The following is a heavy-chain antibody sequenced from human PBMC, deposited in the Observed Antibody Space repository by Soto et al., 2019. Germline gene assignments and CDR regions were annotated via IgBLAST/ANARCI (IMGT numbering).Heavy chain of an antibody. Sequence: PSETLSLTCTVSGGSISSYYWSWIRQPPGKGLEWIGYIYYSGSTNYNPSLKSRVTISVDTSKNQFSLKLSSVTAADTAVYYCARCLEPAAISYFDYWGQGTLVTVSS. V-gene: IGHV4-59*08. CDR1: GGSISSYY. J-gene: IGHJ4*02. D-gene: IGHD2-2*01. CDR3: ARCLEPAAISYFDY. CDR2: IYYSGST.